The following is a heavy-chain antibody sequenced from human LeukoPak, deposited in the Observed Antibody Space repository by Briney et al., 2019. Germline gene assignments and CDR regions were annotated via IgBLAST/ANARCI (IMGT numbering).Heavy chain of an antibody. CDR1: GYIFIGYY. Sequence: ASVKVSCKPSGYIFIGYYMHWMRQAPGPGLAWMGWINLSTGDTNYAQKFQGRVTMTRDTSIRTAYMEMSRLRYDDTALYYCAIWAGGNAPVASFDYWGQGTLVTVSS. CDR3: AIWAGGNAPVASFDY. J-gene: IGHJ4*02. CDR2: INLSTGDT. D-gene: IGHD3-16*01. V-gene: IGHV1-2*02.